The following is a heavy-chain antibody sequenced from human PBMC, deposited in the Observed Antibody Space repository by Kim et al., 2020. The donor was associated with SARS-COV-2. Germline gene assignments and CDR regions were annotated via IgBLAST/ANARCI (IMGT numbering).Heavy chain of an antibody. V-gene: IGHV3-7*04. J-gene: IGHJ6*02. Sequence: GRLTISRDNAKNSLYLQMNSLRAEDTAVYYCAKVDSSGYYSYYYYYGMDVWGQGTTVTVSS. D-gene: IGHD3-22*01. CDR3: AKVDSSGYYSYYYYYGMDV.